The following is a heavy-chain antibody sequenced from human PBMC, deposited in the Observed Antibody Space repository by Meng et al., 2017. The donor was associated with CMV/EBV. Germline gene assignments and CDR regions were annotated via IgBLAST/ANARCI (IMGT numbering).Heavy chain of an antibody. J-gene: IGHJ4*02. Sequence: AASGFTFSAYYMSGIRQDPGKGLEWVSYISSSGSTIYYADSVKGRFTISRDNAKNSLYLQMNSLRAEDTAVYYCARSSFLEWLFSDYWGQGTLVTVSS. V-gene: IGHV3-11*01. CDR1: GFTFSAYY. D-gene: IGHD3-3*01. CDR2: ISSSGSTI. CDR3: ARSSFLEWLFSDY.